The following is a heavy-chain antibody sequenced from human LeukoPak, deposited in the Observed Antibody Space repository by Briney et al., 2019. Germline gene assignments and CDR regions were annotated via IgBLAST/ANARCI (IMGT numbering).Heavy chain of an antibody. J-gene: IGHJ4*02. D-gene: IGHD3-22*01. CDR1: GGSFSGYY. V-gene: IGHV4-34*01. Sequence: PSETLSLTCAVYGGSFSGYYWSWIRQPPGKGLEWIGEINHSGSTNYNPSLKSRVTISVDTSKNQFSLKLSSVTAADTAVYYCASVYDSSGYYPFWGQGTLVTVSS. CDR3: ASVYDSSGYYPF. CDR2: INHSGST.